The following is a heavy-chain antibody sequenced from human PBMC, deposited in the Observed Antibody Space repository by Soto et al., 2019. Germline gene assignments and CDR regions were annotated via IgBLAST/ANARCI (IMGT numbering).Heavy chain of an antibody. V-gene: IGHV3-33*08. Sequence: PGGSLRLSCEASGFTFNTYCMHWVRQPPGKGLEWLAAICYDGTKKYYADSEKGRFIISRDNSMKTLYLEMKSLRAEDTAVDYCARAGGTTLTDLWHFDSWGQGTLVTVSS. CDR3: ARAGGTTLTDLWHFDS. CDR1: GFTFNTYC. CDR2: ICYDGTKK. J-gene: IGHJ4*02. D-gene: IGHD4-17*01.